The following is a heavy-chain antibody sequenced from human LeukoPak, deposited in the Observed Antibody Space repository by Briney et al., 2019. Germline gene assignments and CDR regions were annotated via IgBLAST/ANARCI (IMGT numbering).Heavy chain of an antibody. CDR3: AEERDRAGYFRY. D-gene: IGHD6-19*01. V-gene: IGHV3-30*09. J-gene: IGHJ4*02. Sequence: GGSLRLSCAASGFSFSSSAMHWVRQAPGKGLEWVTFISYDGSSKYYADAAKGRFAISRDNSRNTLYLEMRSLGLQDTAVYYCAEERDRAGYFRYWRRGTLVTVSS. CDR1: GFSFSSSA. CDR2: ISYDGSSK.